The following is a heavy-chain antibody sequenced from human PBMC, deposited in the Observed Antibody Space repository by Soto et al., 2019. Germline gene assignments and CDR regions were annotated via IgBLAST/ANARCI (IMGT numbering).Heavy chain of an antibody. D-gene: IGHD3-10*01. Sequence: EVQLLDSGGGLVQPGGSLRLSCAASGFTFNNYARTWVRQAPGKGLEWVSAISGGGDTTSYADSVKGRFTVSRDGSKNTLYLQMSSLRAEDTAVYYCAKGRGGSGSLTPRVDFWGQGTLVTVSS. CDR2: ISGGGDTT. CDR1: GFTFNNYA. CDR3: AKGRGGSGSLTPRVDF. J-gene: IGHJ4*02. V-gene: IGHV3-23*01.